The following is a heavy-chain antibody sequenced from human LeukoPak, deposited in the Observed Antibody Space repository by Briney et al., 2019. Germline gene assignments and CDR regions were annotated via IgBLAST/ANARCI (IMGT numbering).Heavy chain of an antibody. CDR3: ARVFNDFWSGYYGMDV. CDR2: ISAYNGDT. J-gene: IGHJ6*02. Sequence: GASVKVSCKASGYTFTNHGITWVRQAPGQGLEWMGWISAYNGDTKYAQKLQGRVTMTTDTSTNTAYMELRSLRSDDTAVYYCARVFNDFWSGYYGMDVWGQGTTVTVSS. CDR1: GYTFTNHG. V-gene: IGHV1-18*01. D-gene: IGHD3-3*01.